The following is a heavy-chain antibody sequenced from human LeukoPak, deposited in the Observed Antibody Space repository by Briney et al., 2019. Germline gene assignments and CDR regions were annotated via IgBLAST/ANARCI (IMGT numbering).Heavy chain of an antibody. CDR2: IYPGDSDT. V-gene: IGHV5-51*01. Sequence: GGSLRLSCAASGFTFSSYSMKWVRQMPGKGLEWMGIIYPGDSDTRYSPSFQGQVTISADKSISTAYLQWSSLKASDTAMYYCVLIVDFDYWGQGTLVTVSS. D-gene: IGHD3-22*01. CDR3: VLIVDFDY. J-gene: IGHJ4*02. CDR1: GFTFSSYS.